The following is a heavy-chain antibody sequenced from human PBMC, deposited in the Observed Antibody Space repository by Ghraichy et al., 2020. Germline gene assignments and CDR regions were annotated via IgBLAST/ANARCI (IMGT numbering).Heavy chain of an antibody. CDR2: ISGSSEAT. D-gene: IGHD1-26*01. V-gene: IGHV3-23*01. J-gene: IGHJ4*02. CDR3: AKDWGSGRIYFDY. Sequence: GESPNISCAASGFPFHNYAMTWVRRVPGRGLEWVSSISGSSEATYYADSVKGRFTISRDNSKNTLYLQMDSLGAEDTAVYSCAKDWGSGRIYFDYWGQGALVTVSS. CDR1: GFPFHNYA.